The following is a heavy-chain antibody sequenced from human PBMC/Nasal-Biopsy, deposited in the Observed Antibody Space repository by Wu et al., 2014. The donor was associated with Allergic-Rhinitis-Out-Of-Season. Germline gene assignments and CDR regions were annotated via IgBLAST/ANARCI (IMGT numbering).Heavy chain of an antibody. CDR1: GSTFNSDS. V-gene: IGHV3-23*01. D-gene: IGHD6-19*01. CDR3: AKEAGWGLPVDY. CDR2: ISGNSFYI. Sequence: LRLSCAASGSTFNSDSMAWVRQAPGRGLEWVSAISGNSFYIYYADSVKGRFTISRDNSRNTLYLQMNSLRGEDTALYYCAKEAGWGLPVDYWGQGTLVTVSS. J-gene: IGHJ4*02.